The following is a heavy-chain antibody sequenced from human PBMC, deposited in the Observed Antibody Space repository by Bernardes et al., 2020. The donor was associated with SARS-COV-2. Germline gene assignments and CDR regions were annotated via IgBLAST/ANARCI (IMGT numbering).Heavy chain of an antibody. CDR1: AFTFNTYA. Sequence: GGSLRLSCAASAFTFNTYAMHWVRQAPGKGLEWVAVITYDGSNKYYADSVKGRFTISRDNSKNTLHLQMNSLRAEDTAVYYCAKGSGNWPTYYFDYWGQGALVAVSS. CDR2: ITYDGSNK. J-gene: IGHJ4*02. CDR3: AKGSGNWPTYYFDY. D-gene: IGHD1-1*01. V-gene: IGHV3-30*18.